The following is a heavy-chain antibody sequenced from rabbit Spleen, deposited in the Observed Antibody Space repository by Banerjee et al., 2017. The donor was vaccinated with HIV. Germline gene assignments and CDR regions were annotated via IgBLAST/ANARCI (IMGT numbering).Heavy chain of an antibody. J-gene: IGHJ4*01. Sequence: QSLEESGGDLVKPGASLTLTCTASGFSFSSSYYIYWVRQAPGKGLEWIACIYTGSGATYYASWANGRFTISKTSSTAMTVQMTSLAAADTATYFCARGRAGYDDAVGDDFIWFFFNLWGPGTLVTVS. CDR2: IYTGSGAT. V-gene: IGHV1S40*01. D-gene: IGHD6-1*01. CDR3: ARGRAGYDDAVGDDFIWFFFNL. CDR1: GFSFSSSYY.